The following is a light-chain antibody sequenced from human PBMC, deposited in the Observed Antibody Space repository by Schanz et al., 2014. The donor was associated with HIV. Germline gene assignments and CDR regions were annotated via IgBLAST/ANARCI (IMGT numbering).Light chain of an antibody. CDR3: GTWDSGLSARV. J-gene: IGLJ3*02. V-gene: IGLV1-51*01. CDR2: ADY. Sequence: QSLLTQPPSVSAAPGQRVTISCSGGALNLGHNFVSWYQQFPGTAPKLLIFADYQRPSEIPDRFSGSKSGTSATLAITGLQAGDEADYYCGTWDSGLSARVFGGGTKLTVL. CDR1: ALNLGHNF.